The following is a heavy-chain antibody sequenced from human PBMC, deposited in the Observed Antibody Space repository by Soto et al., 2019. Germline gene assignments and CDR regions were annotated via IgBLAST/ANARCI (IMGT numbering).Heavy chain of an antibody. CDR3: ARGSSGYFATY. CDR1: GGTFSSYA. V-gene: IGHV1-69*06. Sequence: SVNVSFKASGGTFSSYAISWVRQAPGQGLEWMGGIIPIFGTANYAQKFQGRVTSTADKSTSTAYMELSSLRSEDTAVYYCARGSSGYFATYWGQGTLVTVSS. D-gene: IGHD3-22*01. CDR2: IIPIFGTA. J-gene: IGHJ4*02.